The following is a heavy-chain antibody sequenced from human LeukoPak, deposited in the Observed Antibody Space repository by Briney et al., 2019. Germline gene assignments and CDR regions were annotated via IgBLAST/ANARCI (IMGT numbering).Heavy chain of an antibody. J-gene: IGHJ4*02. V-gene: IGHV3-15*01. CDR1: GFTFSNAW. CDR2: IKSKTDGGTT. Sequence: TGGSLRLSCAASGFTFSNAWMSWVRQAPGKGLEWVGRIKSKTDGGTTDYAAPVKGRFTISRDDSKNTLYLQMNSLKTEDTAVYYCTTDRKVGYGDYLPFDYWGQGTLVTVSS. CDR3: TTDRKVGYGDYLPFDY. D-gene: IGHD4-17*01.